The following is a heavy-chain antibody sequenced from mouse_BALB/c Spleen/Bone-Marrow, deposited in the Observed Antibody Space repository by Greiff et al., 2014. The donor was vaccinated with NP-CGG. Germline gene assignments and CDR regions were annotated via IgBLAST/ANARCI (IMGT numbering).Heavy chain of an antibody. CDR2: ICSGGTNI. CDR3: TRRGIYGERTAMDD. J-gene: IGHJ4*01. V-gene: IGHV5-6*01. D-gene: IGHD1-2*01. CDR1: GFTFSSYG. Sequence: EVQGVESGGDLVKPGGSLKLPCAASGFTFSSYGMSWVRQTPDKRLEWVATICSGGTNIYYPDSVKGRSTISRDNAKNTLYLEMSSLKSEDSAMYYCTRRGIYGERTAMDDWGQGTSVTVSS.